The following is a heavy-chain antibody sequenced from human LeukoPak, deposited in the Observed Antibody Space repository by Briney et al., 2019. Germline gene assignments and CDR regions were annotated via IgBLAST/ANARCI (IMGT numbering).Heavy chain of an antibody. CDR1: GGSISSYY. CDR2: IYYSGST. CDR3: ARDSGYTGWFDP. V-gene: IGHV4-59*01. Sequence: PSETLSLTCTVSGGSISSYYWSWIRQPPGKGLEWFGYIYYSGSTNYNPSLKSRVTISVDTSKNQFSLKLSSVTAADTAVYYCARDSGYTGWFDPWGQGTLVTVSS. D-gene: IGHD5-24*01. J-gene: IGHJ5*02.